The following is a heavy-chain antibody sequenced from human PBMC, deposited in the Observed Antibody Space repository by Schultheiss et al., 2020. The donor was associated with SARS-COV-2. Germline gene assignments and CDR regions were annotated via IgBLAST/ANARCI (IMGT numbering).Heavy chain of an antibody. V-gene: IGHV4-39*01. CDR1: GDSVGRAGYY. J-gene: IGHJ1*01. Sequence: SQTLSLTCSVSGDSVGRAGYYWGWIRQPPGKGLEWIGSMYYTDNTYYNPPLKSRVTISADTSKNQFSLRLSSVTATDTAVYYCVSTSDIVVAVATTWGQGTLVTVSS. CDR3: VSTSDIVVAVATT. CDR2: MYYTDNT. D-gene: IGHD2-15*01.